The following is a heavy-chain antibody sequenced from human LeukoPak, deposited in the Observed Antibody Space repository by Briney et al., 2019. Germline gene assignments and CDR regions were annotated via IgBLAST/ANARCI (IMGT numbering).Heavy chain of an antibody. J-gene: IGHJ4*02. Sequence: SQTLSLTCAISVDSVSSNSAAWNWIRQSPSRGLEWLGRTYYRSKWYNDYAVSVKSRITINPDTSKNQFSLQLNSVTPEDTAVYYCARVGSDWTDIVVVPAAPFDYWGQGTLLTVSS. CDR1: VDSVSSNSAA. CDR2: TYYRSKWYN. D-gene: IGHD2-2*01. CDR3: ARVGSDWTDIVVVPAAPFDY. V-gene: IGHV6-1*01.